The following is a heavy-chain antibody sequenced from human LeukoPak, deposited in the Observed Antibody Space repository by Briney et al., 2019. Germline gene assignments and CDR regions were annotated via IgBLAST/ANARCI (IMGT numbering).Heavy chain of an antibody. Sequence: SQTLSLTCAISGDSVSSNSAAWNWIRQSSSRGLEWLGRTYYRSRWYNDYAVSVKSRIIIKPDTSKNQCTLQLNSVTPEDTAVYYCARELGRDGYNLLDSWGQGTLVTVSS. V-gene: IGHV6-1*01. CDR1: GDSVSSNSAA. CDR2: TYYRSRWYN. J-gene: IGHJ4*02. D-gene: IGHD5-24*01. CDR3: ARELGRDGYNLLDS.